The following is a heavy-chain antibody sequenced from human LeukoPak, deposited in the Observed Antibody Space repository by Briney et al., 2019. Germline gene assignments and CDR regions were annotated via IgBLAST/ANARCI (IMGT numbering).Heavy chain of an antibody. Sequence: GGSLRLSCAASGLTFSSYEMNWVRQAPGKGLEWVSYVSSSGSTIYYADSVKGRFTISRDNAKNSLYLQMNSLRAEDTAVYYCARGGSSWSEGRLWYFDYWGQGTLVTVSS. CDR2: VSSSGSTI. CDR1: GLTFSSYE. CDR3: ARGGSSWSEGRLWYFDY. D-gene: IGHD6-13*01. J-gene: IGHJ4*02. V-gene: IGHV3-48*03.